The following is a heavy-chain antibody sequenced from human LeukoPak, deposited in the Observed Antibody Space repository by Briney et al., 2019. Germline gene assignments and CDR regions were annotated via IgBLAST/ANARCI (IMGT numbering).Heavy chain of an antibody. V-gene: IGHV3-30*03. CDR3: VGSGWYGYFDY. Sequence: GGSLRLSCAASEFTFSTYWTTWVRQAPGKGLEWVAVISYDGSNKYYADSVKGRFTISRDNSKNTLYLQMNSLRAEDTAVYYCVGSGWYGYFDYWGQGTLVTVSS. CDR1: EFTFSTYW. CDR2: ISYDGSNK. D-gene: IGHD6-19*01. J-gene: IGHJ4*02.